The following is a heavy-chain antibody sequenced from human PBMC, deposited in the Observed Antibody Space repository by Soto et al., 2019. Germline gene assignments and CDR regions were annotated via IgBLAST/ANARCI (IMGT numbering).Heavy chain of an antibody. V-gene: IGHV4-59*01. CDR2: IYYTGTT. Sequence: ASETLSLTCTVSGGSISSYYWSWIRQPPGKGLEWIGYIYYTGTTTYNPSLKSRVTISVDTSKNQFSLRLSSVTAADTAVYYCARVGGSSSPPLYWGQGTLVTVSS. CDR1: GGSISSYY. D-gene: IGHD1-26*01. CDR3: ARVGGSSSPPLY. J-gene: IGHJ4*02.